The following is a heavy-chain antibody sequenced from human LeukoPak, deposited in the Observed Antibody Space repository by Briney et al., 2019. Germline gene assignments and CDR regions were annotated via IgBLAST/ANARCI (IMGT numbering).Heavy chain of an antibody. J-gene: IGHJ2*01. CDR2: IYHSGST. D-gene: IGHD4-17*01. Sequence: SETLSLTCIVSGGAISSSSHYWGWIRQPPGKGLEWIGSIYHSGSTVYNPSLKSRVAISVDTSRNQFSLKLNSVTASDTAVYYCARNTTVTDWYFDLWGRGTLVTASS. V-gene: IGHV4-39*01. CDR3: ARNTTVTDWYFDL. CDR1: GGAISSSSHY.